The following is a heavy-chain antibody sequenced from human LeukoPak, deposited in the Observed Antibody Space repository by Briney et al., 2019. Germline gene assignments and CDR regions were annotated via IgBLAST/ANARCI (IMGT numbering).Heavy chain of an antibody. CDR1: GYSFTSYW. D-gene: IGHD5-24*01. CDR3: ARRGWLQRQSNEYYFDY. V-gene: IGHV5-51*01. J-gene: IGHJ4*02. CDR2: IYPGDSDT. Sequence: GESLKISCKGSGYSFTSYWIGWVRHMPGKGLEWMGIIYPGDSDTRYSPSFQGQVTISADKSISTAYLQWSSLKASDTAMYYCARRGWLQRQSNEYYFDYWGQGTLVTVSS.